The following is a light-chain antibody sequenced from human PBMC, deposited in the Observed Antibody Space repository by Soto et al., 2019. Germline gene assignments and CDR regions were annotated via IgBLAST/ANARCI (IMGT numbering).Light chain of an antibody. CDR3: GAWDSSLSALV. J-gene: IGLJ1*01. Sequence: QSVLTQPPSVSAAPGQKVTISCSGASSKIGNNHVSWYQHLPGTAPELLIYDTTKRPSGIPDRFSVFKSGTSATLGITGLQTGDEADYYCGAWDSSLSALVFGTGTKVTVL. V-gene: IGLV1-51*01. CDR1: SSKIGNNH. CDR2: DTT.